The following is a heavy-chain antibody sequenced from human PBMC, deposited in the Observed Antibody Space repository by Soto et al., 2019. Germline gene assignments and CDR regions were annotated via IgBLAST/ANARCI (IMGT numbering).Heavy chain of an antibody. CDR3: ASLYYYDSSGCPGPDGDAFDI. Sequence: PGESLKISCKGSGYNFITDWISWVRQMPGKGLEWMGIIYPGDSDTRYSPSFQGQVTISADKSISTAYLQWSSLKASDTAMYYCASLYYYDSSGCPGPDGDAFDIWGQGTMVTVSS. D-gene: IGHD3-22*01. V-gene: IGHV5-51*01. CDR1: GYNFITDW. CDR2: IYPGDSDT. J-gene: IGHJ3*02.